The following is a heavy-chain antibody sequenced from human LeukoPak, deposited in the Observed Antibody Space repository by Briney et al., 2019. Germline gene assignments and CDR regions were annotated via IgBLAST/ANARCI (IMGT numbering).Heavy chain of an antibody. D-gene: IGHD4-17*01. CDR1: GFTFSSYG. CDR2: ISYDGSNK. V-gene: IGHV3-30*18. Sequence: PGGSLRLSCAASGFTFSSYGMHWVRQAPGKGLEWVAVISYDGSNKYYADSVKGRFTISRDNSKNTLYLQMNSLRAEDTAVYYCAKDYGDFRWYFDLWGRGTLVTVSS. J-gene: IGHJ2*01. CDR3: AKDYGDFRWYFDL.